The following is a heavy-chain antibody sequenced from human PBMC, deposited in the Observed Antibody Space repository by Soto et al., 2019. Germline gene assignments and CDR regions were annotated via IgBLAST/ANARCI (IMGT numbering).Heavy chain of an antibody. CDR1: GASITFGGYS. CDR2: INHLETT. D-gene: IGHD1-26*01. CDR3: ARGGGSDSFDY. Sequence: SETLSLTCTVSGASITFGGYSWSWIRQTPGKGLEWIGYINHLETTFYNPSFESRLTLSIDRAKNQFSLKLHSMSAADRAVYFCARGGGSDSFDYWGQGILVTVS. J-gene: IGHJ4*02. V-gene: IGHV4-30-2*01.